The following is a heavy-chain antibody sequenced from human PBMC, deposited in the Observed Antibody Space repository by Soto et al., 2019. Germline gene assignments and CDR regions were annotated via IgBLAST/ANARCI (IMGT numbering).Heavy chain of an antibody. V-gene: IGHV1-2*02. CDR3: GGGGGVGVAGSAAFDM. Sequence: QLHLVQSGAVVKKPGASVTVSCSASGYPVTAYYMHWVRQAPGRGLEWMGGINPATGAAKYTQTFPGRVTQTRDTATGKGFMELGGLASGDTALFYWGGGGGVGVAGSAAFDMWGQGTLVTVSS. D-gene: IGHD3-3*01. CDR2: INPATGAA. J-gene: IGHJ3*02. CDR1: GYPVTAYY.